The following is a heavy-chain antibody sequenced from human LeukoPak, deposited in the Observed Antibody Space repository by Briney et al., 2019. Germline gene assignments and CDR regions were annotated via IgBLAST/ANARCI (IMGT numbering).Heavy chain of an antibody. CDR1: GFTFDDYA. J-gene: IGHJ3*02. Sequence: PGGSLRLSCAASGFTFDDYAMHWVQQAPGKGLEWVSGISWNSGSIGYADSVKGRFIISRDNAKNSLYLQMNSLRAEDTALYYCAKQGAFDIWGQGTMVTVSS. CDR3: AKQGAFDI. CDR2: ISWNSGSI. V-gene: IGHV3-9*01.